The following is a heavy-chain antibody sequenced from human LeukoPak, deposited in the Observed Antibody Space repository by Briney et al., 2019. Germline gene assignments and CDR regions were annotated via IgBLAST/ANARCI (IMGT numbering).Heavy chain of an antibody. D-gene: IGHD3-10*01. V-gene: IGHV3-21*06. CDR3: VRDVGAVRGEVYFDY. CDR2: ITGSGPYM. J-gene: IGHJ4*02. CDR1: GFTFSSYS. Sequence: GGSLRLSCAASGFTFSSYSMNWVRQAPEKGLEWVSSITGSGPYMLYADSVKHRFTISRDNTKNLLYLEMNSLRAEDTAMYFCVRDVGAVRGEVYFDYWGQGTLVTVSS.